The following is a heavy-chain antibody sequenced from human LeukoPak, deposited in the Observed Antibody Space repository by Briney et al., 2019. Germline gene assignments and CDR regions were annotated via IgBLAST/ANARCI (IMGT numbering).Heavy chain of an antibody. V-gene: IGHV1-69*13. D-gene: IGHD6-19*01. CDR1: GGTFISYA. Sequence: GAPVKVSCKASGGTFISYAISWVRQAPGQGLEWMGGIIPIFGTANYAQKFQGRVTITADESTSTAYMELSSLRSEDTAVYYCARAGGMYSSGWYYHAFDIWGQGTMVTVSS. CDR3: ARAGGMYSSGWYYHAFDI. CDR2: IIPIFGTA. J-gene: IGHJ3*02.